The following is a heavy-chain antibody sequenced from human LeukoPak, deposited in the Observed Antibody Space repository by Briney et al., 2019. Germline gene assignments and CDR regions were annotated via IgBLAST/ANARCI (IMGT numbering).Heavy chain of an antibody. J-gene: IGHJ6*02. CDR1: EFTFSTYG. D-gene: IGHD1-7*01. CDR2: VLYDGINK. V-gene: IGHV3-30*18. CDR3: AKGRTYGMDV. Sequence: GGSLRLSCAASEFTFSTYGMHWVRQAPGKGLEWVALVLYDGINKFYADSVKGRFTISRDNPKNTLYLEMNSLRAEDTAVYYCAKGRTYGMDVWGQGTTVTVSS.